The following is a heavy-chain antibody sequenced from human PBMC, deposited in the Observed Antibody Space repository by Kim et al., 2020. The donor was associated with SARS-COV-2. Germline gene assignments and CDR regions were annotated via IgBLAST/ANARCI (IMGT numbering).Heavy chain of an antibody. CDR3: ARAYVGDFWSGYFYYMDV. J-gene: IGHJ6*03. V-gene: IGHV1-18*01. D-gene: IGHD3-3*01. CDR1: GYTFTSYG. Sequence: ASVKVSCKASGYTFTSYGISWVRQAPGQGLEWMGWISAYNGNTNYAQKLQGRVTMTTDTSTSTAYMELRSLRSDDTAVYYCARAYVGDFWSGYFYYMDVWGEGTTVTVSS. CDR2: ISAYNGNT.